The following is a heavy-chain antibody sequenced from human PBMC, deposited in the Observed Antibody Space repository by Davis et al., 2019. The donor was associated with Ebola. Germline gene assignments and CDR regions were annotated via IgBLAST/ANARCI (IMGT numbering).Heavy chain of an antibody. Sequence: PGGSLRLSCEVSGFTFSNSCMHWVRQVPGKGLERIAVISGDETQISYAAFVRGRFTISRDRAKKTLFLDMTAVRADDTAIYFCARQEVPNYGEASVKIYGLDVWGQGTTVAASS. V-gene: IGHV3-21*05. CDR1: GFTFSNSC. J-gene: IGHJ6*02. D-gene: IGHD3-16*01. CDR2: ISGDETQI. CDR3: ARQEVPNYGEASVKIYGLDV.